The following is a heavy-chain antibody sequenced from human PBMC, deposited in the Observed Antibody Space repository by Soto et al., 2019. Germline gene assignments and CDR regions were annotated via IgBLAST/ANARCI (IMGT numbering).Heavy chain of an antibody. J-gene: IGHJ3*02. CDR3: ARARTGDVGAFDI. D-gene: IGHD7-27*01. V-gene: IGHV4-34*01. CDR1: GGSFSGYY. CDR2: INHSGST. Sequence: SETLSLTCAVYGGSFSGYYWSWIRQPPGKGLEWIGEINHSGSTNYNPSLKSRVTLTVDTSKNQFSLKLSSGTAADTAVYYCARARTGDVGAFDIWGQGTMVTVSS.